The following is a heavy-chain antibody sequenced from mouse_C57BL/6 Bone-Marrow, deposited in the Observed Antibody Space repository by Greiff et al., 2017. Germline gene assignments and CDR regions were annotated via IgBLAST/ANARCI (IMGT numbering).Heavy chain of an antibody. CDR3: AREILRYAMDY. CDR1: GFTFSSYA. V-gene: IGHV5-4*01. Sequence: EVQLVESGGGLVKPGGSLKLSCAASGFTFSSYAMSWVRQTPEKRLEWVATISDGGSYTYYPDNVKGRFTISRDNAKNNLYLQMSHLKSKDTAMYYCAREILRYAMDYWGQGTSVTVSS. CDR2: ISDGGSYT. J-gene: IGHJ4*01. D-gene: IGHD1-1*01.